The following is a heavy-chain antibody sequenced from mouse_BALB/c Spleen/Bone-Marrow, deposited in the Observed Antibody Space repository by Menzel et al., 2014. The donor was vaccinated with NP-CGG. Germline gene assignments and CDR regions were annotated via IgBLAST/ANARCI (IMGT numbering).Heavy chain of an antibody. CDR2: IYPGRGST. J-gene: IGHJ4*01. D-gene: IGHD2-14*01. CDR3: TRDQVRRGYYYAMDY. CDR1: GYTFTSYW. Sequence: LQQSGSELVRPGASVKLSCKASGYTFTSYWMHWVKQRHGQGLEWIGNIYPGRGSTNYDEKFKSKGTLTVDTSSSTAYMHLSSLTSEDSAVYYCTRDQVRRGYYYAMDYWGQGTSVTVSS. V-gene: IGHV1S22*01.